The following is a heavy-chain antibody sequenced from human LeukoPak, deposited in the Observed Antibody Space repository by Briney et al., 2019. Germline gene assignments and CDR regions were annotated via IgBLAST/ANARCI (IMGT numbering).Heavy chain of an antibody. CDR2: IYSSGNT. CDR3: ARDRGYCNGGSCYGWFDP. D-gene: IGHD2-15*01. J-gene: IGHJ5*02. CDR1: GGSISSYY. Sequence: PSETLSLTCTVSGGSISSYYWYWIRQPAGKGLEWIGRIYSSGNTNYNASLKSRVTMSVDTSKNQFSLKLTSLTAADTAVYYCARDRGYCNGGSCYGWFDPWGQGTLVTVSS. V-gene: IGHV4-4*07.